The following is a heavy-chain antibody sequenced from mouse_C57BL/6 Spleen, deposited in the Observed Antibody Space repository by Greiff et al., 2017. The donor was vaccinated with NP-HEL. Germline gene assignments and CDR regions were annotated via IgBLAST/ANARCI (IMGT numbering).Heavy chain of an antibody. V-gene: IGHV1-81*01. CDR1: GYTFTSYG. CDR2: IYPRSGNT. D-gene: IGHD1-1*01. Sequence: VQRVESGAELARPGASVKLSCKASGYTFTSYGISWVKQRTGQGLEWIGEIYPRSGNTYYNEKFKGKATLTADKSSSTAYMELRSLTSEDSAVYFCAREYYGSSPYFDYWGQGTTLTVSS. CDR3: AREYYGSSPYFDY. J-gene: IGHJ2*01.